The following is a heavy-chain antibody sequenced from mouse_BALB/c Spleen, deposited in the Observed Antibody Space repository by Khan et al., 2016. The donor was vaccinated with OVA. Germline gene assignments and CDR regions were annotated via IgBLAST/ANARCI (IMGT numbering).Heavy chain of an antibody. CDR2: ISSGSSTI. Sequence: EVQLVESGGSLVQPGASRKLSCAASGFTFSSFGMHWVRQAPEQGLEWVAFISSGSSTIYYADTVKGRFTISRDNPNNTPFLQLTSLRSEDTAMYYCARDYYVNFDYWGQGTTLTVSS. CDR3: ARDYYVNFDY. CDR1: GFTFSSFG. J-gene: IGHJ2*01. D-gene: IGHD1-1*01. V-gene: IGHV5-17*02.